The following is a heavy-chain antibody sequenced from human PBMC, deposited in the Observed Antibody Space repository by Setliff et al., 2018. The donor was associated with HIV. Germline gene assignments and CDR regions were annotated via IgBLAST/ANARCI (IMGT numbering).Heavy chain of an antibody. CDR1: GGSISNSRYY. CDR3: ASRMYYYDSSGYLREEGFDP. CDR2: IYYSGST. D-gene: IGHD3-22*01. Sequence: VSGGSISNSRYYWSWIRQPPGKGLEWIGSIYYSGSTYYNPSLKSRVTISVDTSKNQFSLKLSSVTAADAAVYYCASRMYYYDSSGYLREEGFDPWGQGTLVTVSS. J-gene: IGHJ5*02. V-gene: IGHV4-39*01.